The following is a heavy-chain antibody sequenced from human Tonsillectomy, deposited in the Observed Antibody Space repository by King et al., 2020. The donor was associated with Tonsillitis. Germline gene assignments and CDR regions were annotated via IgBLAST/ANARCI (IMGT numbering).Heavy chain of an antibody. CDR3: AKDPSFNGNYYMDV. Sequence: VQLVESGGGVCQPGRSLRLSCAASGSTFISYGMNWVRQAPSKGLEWVAVMSYYGSNKYYAYSVKGRFTISNDNSKNTLNLQMNSMRAEDTAVYYCAKDPSFNGNYYMDVWGKGTTVTVSS. V-gene: IGHV3-30*18. CDR1: GSTFISYG. J-gene: IGHJ6*03. CDR2: MSYYGSNK. D-gene: IGHD3-10*01.